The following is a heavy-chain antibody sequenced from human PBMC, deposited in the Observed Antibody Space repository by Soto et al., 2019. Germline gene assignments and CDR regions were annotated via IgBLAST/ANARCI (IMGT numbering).Heavy chain of an antibody. V-gene: IGHV3-23*01. CDR1: GFTFSSYA. D-gene: IGHD6-13*01. CDR3: AKISSSWSEIDY. Sequence: ESGGGLVQPGGSLRLSCAASGFTFSSYAMSWVRQAPGKGLEWVSAISGSGASTYYADSVKGRFTISRDNSKNMLYLQMNSLRAEDTAVYYCAKISSSWSEIDYWGQGTLVTVSS. CDR2: ISGSGAST. J-gene: IGHJ4*02.